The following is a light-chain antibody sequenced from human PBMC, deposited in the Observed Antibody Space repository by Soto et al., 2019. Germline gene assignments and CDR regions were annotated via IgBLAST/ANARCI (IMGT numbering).Light chain of an antibody. CDR1: QSVTSSY. J-gene: IGKJ3*01. CDR3: QQYARSPLT. Sequence: EIVLTQSPGTLSLSPGERATLSCRASQSVTSSYLAWYQQKPGQAPRLLIYGASNRATGIPDRFSGSGSGTDFTLTISRLEPEDFALYYCQQYARSPLTFGPGTKVDI. CDR2: GAS. V-gene: IGKV3-20*01.